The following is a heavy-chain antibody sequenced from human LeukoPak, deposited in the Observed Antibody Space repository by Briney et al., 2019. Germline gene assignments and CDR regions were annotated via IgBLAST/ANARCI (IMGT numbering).Heavy chain of an antibody. CDR3: ARRIAAAGYYWYFDL. J-gene: IGHJ2*01. D-gene: IGHD6-13*01. Sequence: GESLKISCKGSGYSFTSYWIGWVRQMPGKGLEWMGIIYPGDSDTRYSPSFQGRVTISADKSISTAYLQWSSLKASDTAMYYCARRIAAAGYYWYFDLWGRGTLVTVSS. CDR2: IYPGDSDT. V-gene: IGHV5-51*01. CDR1: GYSFTSYW.